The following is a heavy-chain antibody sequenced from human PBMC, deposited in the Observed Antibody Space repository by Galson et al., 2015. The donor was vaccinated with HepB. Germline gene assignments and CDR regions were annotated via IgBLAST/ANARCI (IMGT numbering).Heavy chain of an antibody. CDR2: IYHSGST. CDR1: GGSISPYY. J-gene: IGHJ4*02. V-gene: IGHV4-59*01. CDR3: ARGATFFEY. Sequence: ETLSLTCSVSGGSISPYYWSWFRQPPGKGLEWIGYIYHSGSTNYNPSLASRVTISVDTSKNQFSLTLNSMTTADTAVYYCARGATFFEYCGRGTLVTVPS.